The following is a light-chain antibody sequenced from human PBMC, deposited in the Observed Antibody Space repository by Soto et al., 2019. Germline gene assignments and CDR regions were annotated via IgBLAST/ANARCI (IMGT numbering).Light chain of an antibody. V-gene: IGKV3-11*01. CDR2: DAS. J-gene: IGKJ1*01. Sequence: EIVLTQSPGTLSLSPGERATLSCRASQSVSSHLAWYQQNPGQDPRLLIYDASNRATGIPARFSGSGSGTDFTLTISSLEPEDFAVYHCVQRTTWPWTCGQGSKGEIK. CDR3: VQRTTWPWT. CDR1: QSVSSH.